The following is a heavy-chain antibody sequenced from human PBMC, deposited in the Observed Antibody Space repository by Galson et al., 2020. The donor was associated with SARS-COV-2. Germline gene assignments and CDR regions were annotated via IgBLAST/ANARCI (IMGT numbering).Heavy chain of an antibody. CDR3: AGDPPKSGWAFQL. J-gene: IGHJ1*01. CDR2: IWSDVPKK. V-gene: IGHV3-33*08. CDR1: GFAFNTYA. Sequence: GESLKISCGASGFAFNTYAMHWVRQAPGKGLEWVAMIWSDVPKKFYARSVQGRFSISRDNSKNMLYLEMDSLAVEDTAVYYCAGDPPKSGWAFQLWGQGTLVIVAS. D-gene: IGHD6-19*01.